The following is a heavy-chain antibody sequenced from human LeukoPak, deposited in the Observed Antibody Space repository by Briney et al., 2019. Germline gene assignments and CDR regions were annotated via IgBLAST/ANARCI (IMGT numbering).Heavy chain of an antibody. CDR1: GYTFTSYA. Sequence: ASVKVSCKASGYTFTSYAMHWVRQAPGQRLEWMGWINAGNGNTKYSQKFQGRVTMTTDTSTTTAYMELRRLISDDTAVYYCARASSFGVVIMAYFDYWGQGTLVTVSS. J-gene: IGHJ4*02. D-gene: IGHD3-3*01. V-gene: IGHV1-3*01. CDR3: ARASSFGVVIMAYFDY. CDR2: INAGNGNT.